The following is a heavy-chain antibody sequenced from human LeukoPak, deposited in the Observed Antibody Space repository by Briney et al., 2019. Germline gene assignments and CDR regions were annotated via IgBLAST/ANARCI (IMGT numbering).Heavy chain of an antibody. V-gene: IGHV3-30-3*01. CDR1: GFTFSSYA. Sequence: GRSLRLSCAASGFTFSSYAMHWVRQAPGKGLEWVAVISYDGSNKYYADSVKGRFTISRDKSRNTLYLQMNSLRAEDTAVYYCTRVIGGNYGGDSWGRGTLVTVSS. D-gene: IGHD4-23*01. CDR3: TRVIGGNYGGDS. CDR2: ISYDGSNK. J-gene: IGHJ4*02.